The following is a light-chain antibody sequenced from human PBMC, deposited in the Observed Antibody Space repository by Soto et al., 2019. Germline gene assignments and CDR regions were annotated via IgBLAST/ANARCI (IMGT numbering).Light chain of an antibody. CDR2: GAS. V-gene: IGKV3-20*01. CDR3: QQYSSSPPEFT. J-gene: IGKJ3*01. CDR1: QSISSSY. Sequence: EIVLTQSPGTLSLSPGERATLSCRASQSISSSYLAWYQQRPGQAPRLLIFGASYRATGIPDRFSGSGSGTDFTLTISRLEPEDFAVYYCQQYSSSPPEFTFGPATTVDSK.